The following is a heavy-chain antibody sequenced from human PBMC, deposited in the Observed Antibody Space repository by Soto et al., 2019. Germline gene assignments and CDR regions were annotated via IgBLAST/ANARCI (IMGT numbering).Heavy chain of an antibody. Sequence: QVQLVQSGAEVKKPGASVKVSCKASGYTFTTYGINWVRQAPGQGLEWMGWISAYTGNTNYAQKLQGRVTTTTDTSTSTAYMELRSLISDDTAMYYCALTAIDYWGQGTLVTVSS. J-gene: IGHJ4*02. D-gene: IGHD5-18*01. CDR1: GYTFTTYG. V-gene: IGHV1-18*01. CDR2: ISAYTGNT. CDR3: ALTAIDY.